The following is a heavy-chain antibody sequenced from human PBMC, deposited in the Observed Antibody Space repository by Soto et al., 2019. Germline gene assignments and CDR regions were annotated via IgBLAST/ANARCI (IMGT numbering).Heavy chain of an antibody. D-gene: IGHD6-13*01. V-gene: IGHV1-3*01. CDR3: ARGLATAGHDAFDI. J-gene: IGHJ3*02. Sequence: QVQLVQSGAEVKKPGASVKVSCKASGYTFTSYAMHWVRQAPGQRLEWMGWINAGNGNTKYSQKFQGRVTITRDTSASTAYMELSSLRSEDTAVYYCARGLATAGHDAFDIWGQGTMVIVSS. CDR2: INAGNGNT. CDR1: GYTFTSYA.